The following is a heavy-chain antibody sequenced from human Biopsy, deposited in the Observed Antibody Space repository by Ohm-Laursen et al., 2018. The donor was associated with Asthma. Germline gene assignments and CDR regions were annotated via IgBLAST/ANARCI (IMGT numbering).Heavy chain of an antibody. Sequence: LSLTCAASGFTFSTYGMHWVRQAPGKGLEWGAVISYDGSNRYSADSVRGRFTISRDNSKNTLYLQMSSLRAGDTAVYYCAKDVVWFRELGGMDVWGQGTTVTVSS. CDR1: GFTFSTYG. V-gene: IGHV3-30*18. J-gene: IGHJ6*02. D-gene: IGHD3-10*01. CDR3: AKDVVWFRELGGMDV. CDR2: ISYDGSNR.